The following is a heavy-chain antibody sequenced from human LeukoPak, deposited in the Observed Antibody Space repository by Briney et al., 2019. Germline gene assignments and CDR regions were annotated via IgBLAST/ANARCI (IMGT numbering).Heavy chain of an antibody. CDR1: GFNFITAA. Sequence: QAGGSLRLSCAASGFNFITAAMTWVRQAPGKGLEWVSLTGSSGGSTYYADSVKGRFTISRDNSNHTLSLQMNSLRVEDTAIYYCVKDIQLSPWGRGKMVTVSS. D-gene: IGHD5-24*01. CDR2: TGSSGGST. CDR3: VKDIQLSP. J-gene: IGHJ3*01. V-gene: IGHV3-23*01.